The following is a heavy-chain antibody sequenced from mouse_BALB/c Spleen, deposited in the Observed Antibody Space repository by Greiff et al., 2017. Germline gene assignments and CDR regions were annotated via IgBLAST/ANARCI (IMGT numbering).Heavy chain of an antibody. CDR1: GYTFTDYE. V-gene: IGHV1-15*01. CDR2: IDPETGGT. CDR3: TRNYRYYFDY. J-gene: IGHJ2*01. D-gene: IGHD2-14*01. Sequence: QVQLQQSGAELVRPGASVTLSCKASGYTFTDYEMHWVKQTPVHGLEWIGAIDPETGGTAYNQKFKGKATLTADKSSSTAYMELRSLTSEDSAVYYCTRNYRYYFDYWGQGTTLTVSS.